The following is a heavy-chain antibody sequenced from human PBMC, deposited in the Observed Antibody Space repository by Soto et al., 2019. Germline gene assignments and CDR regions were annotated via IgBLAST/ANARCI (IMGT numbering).Heavy chain of an antibody. Sequence: GGSLRLSCAASGFTFSGSWMSWVRQAPGKGLEFVANIKEDGSVKNYVDSVKGRFTISRDNAKNSVYLQMNSLRDEDTAVYYCARDYVVDTAIAYNWFDPWGQGTLVTVSS. D-gene: IGHD5-18*01. CDR2: IKEDGSVK. CDR3: ARDYVVDTAIAYNWFDP. V-gene: IGHV3-7*01. CDR1: GFTFSGSW. J-gene: IGHJ5*02.